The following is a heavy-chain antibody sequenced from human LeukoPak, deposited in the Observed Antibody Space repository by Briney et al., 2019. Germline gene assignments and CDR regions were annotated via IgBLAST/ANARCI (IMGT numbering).Heavy chain of an antibody. D-gene: IGHD2-21*02. J-gene: IGHJ2*01. CDR3: ARGQTRGTYCGGDFSYRPWYFDL. CDR2: INPNSGGT. Sequence: ASVKVSCKASGYTFTGYYMHWVRQAPGQGLEWMGWINPNSGGTNYAQKLQGRVTMTRDTSISTAYMELSRLSSDDTAVYYCARGQTRGTYCGGDFSYRPWYFDLWGRGTLVTVS. V-gene: IGHV1-2*02. CDR1: GYTFTGYY.